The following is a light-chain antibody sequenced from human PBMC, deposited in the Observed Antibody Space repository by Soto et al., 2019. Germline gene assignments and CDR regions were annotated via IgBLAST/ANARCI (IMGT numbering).Light chain of an antibody. V-gene: IGLV1-40*01. Sequence: QSVLTQPPSVSGAPGQRVTISCTGSSSNIGAGYDVHWYQQLPGTAPKLLIYGNSNRPSGVPDRFSGSKSGTSASLAITGLQAVDEADYYCQSYDSSLSGYVFGTGTKVPVL. CDR2: GNS. J-gene: IGLJ1*01. CDR1: SSNIGAGYD. CDR3: QSYDSSLSGYV.